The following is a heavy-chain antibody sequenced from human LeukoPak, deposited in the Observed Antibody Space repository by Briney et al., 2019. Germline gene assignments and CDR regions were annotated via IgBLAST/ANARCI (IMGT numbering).Heavy chain of an antibody. Sequence: GASVTVSCKASVYTFTSYGISWVRQAPGQGLEWMGWISAYNDKTDYAQKLPGRVTMTTDTPSRTAYMELQSLGSDDTAVYYCAREELLRYFDWQRYHYYYGMDVWGQGTTVTVSS. CDR1: VYTFTSYG. CDR2: ISAYNDKT. V-gene: IGHV1-18*01. CDR3: AREELLRYFDWQRYHYYYGMDV. J-gene: IGHJ6*02. D-gene: IGHD3-9*01.